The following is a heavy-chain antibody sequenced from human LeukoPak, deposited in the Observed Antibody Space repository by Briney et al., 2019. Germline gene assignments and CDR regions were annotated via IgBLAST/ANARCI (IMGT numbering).Heavy chain of an antibody. J-gene: IGHJ4*02. CDR3: AGDHAPAGGGLDY. CDR2: YTGGIT. V-gene: IGHV3-53*01. Sequence: PGGSLRLSCAASSLSVSTNHMAWVRPAPGKGLEWVSVYTGGITYCADSVQGRFTISRNNSKNTLYLQMNSLRVEDTALYYCAGDHAPAGGGLDYWGQGTQVIVSS. D-gene: IGHD2-2*01. CDR1: SLSVSTNH.